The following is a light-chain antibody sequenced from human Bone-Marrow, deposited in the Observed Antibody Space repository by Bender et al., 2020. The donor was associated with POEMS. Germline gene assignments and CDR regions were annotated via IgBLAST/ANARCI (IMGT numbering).Light chain of an antibody. J-gene: IGLJ3*02. CDR2: GYN. V-gene: IGLV1-40*01. Sequence: QSVLTQPPSVSGAPGQRVTISCTGSSSNTGSGYDINWYQHLPGTAPKLLIYGYNNRPSGVPDRFSGSKSGTSASLAITGLQAEDESDYCCCSYAGRYTWVFGGGTHLTVL. CDR3: CSYAGRYTWV. CDR1: SSNTGSGYD.